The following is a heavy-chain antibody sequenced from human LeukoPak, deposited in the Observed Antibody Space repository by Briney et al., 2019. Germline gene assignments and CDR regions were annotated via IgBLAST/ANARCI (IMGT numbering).Heavy chain of an antibody. Sequence: GGSLRLSCAASGFTFSSYAMHWVRQAPGKGLEWVAVISYDGSNKYYADFVKGRFTIARDNSKNTLYLQMNSLRAEDTAVYYCARVGPRIAAAGTDYWGQGTLVNVSS. CDR1: GFTFSSYA. J-gene: IGHJ4*02. CDR3: ARVGPRIAAAGTDY. V-gene: IGHV3-30*04. CDR2: ISYDGSNK. D-gene: IGHD6-13*01.